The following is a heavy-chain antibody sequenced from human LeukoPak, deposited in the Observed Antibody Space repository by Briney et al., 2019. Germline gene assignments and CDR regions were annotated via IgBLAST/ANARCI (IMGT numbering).Heavy chain of an antibody. CDR2: IYSGGVI. D-gene: IGHD5-24*01. Sequence: GGSLRLSCAASGFTVRSYYMSWVRQAPGKGLEWVSVIYSGGVIYYADSVKGRFTISRDNSKNMLYLQMNSLRAEDTAVYYCAREDGYNAPFDYWGQGTLVTVSS. J-gene: IGHJ4*02. V-gene: IGHV3-53*01. CDR1: GFTVRSYY. CDR3: AREDGYNAPFDY.